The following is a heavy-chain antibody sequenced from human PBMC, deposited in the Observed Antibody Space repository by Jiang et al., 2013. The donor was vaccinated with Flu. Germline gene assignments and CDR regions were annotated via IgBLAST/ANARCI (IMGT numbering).Heavy chain of an antibody. D-gene: IGHD2/OR15-2a*01. V-gene: IGHV4-59*01. Sequence: PGLVKPSETLSLTCTVSGGSISSYYWSWIRQPPGKGLEWIGYIYYSGSTNYNPSLKSRVTISVDTSKNQFSLKLSSVTAADTAVYYCARDKGFPPVYNWFDPWGQGTLVTVSS. CDR1: GGSISSYY. CDR3: ARDKGFPPVYNWFDP. CDR2: IYYSGST. J-gene: IGHJ5*02.